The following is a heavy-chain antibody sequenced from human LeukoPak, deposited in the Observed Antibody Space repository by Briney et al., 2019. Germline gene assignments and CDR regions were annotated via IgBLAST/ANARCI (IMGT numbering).Heavy chain of an antibody. Sequence: PSETLSLTCTVSGGSISSYYWSWIRQPAGKGLEWIGRIYTSGSTNYNPSLKSRVTMSVDTSKNQFSLKLSSVTAADTAVYYCARDFWSESGQAFDIWGQGTMVTVSS. CDR3: ARDFWSESGQAFDI. V-gene: IGHV4-4*07. CDR1: GGSISSYY. D-gene: IGHD3-3*01. J-gene: IGHJ3*02. CDR2: IYTSGST.